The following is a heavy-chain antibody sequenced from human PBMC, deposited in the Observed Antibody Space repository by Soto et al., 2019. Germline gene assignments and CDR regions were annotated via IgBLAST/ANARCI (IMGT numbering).Heavy chain of an antibody. CDR3: ARGLGDSSGYDY. D-gene: IGHD3-22*01. Sequence: TLSLTCAVYGGSFSGYYWSWIRQPPGKGLEWIGEINHSGSTNYNPSLKSRVTISVDTSKNQFSLKLSSVTAADTAVYYCARGLGDSSGYDYWGQGTLVTVSS. V-gene: IGHV4-34*01. CDR1: GGSFSGYY. J-gene: IGHJ4*02. CDR2: INHSGST.